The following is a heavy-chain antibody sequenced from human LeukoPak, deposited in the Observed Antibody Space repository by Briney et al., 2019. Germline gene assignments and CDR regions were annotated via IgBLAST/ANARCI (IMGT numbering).Heavy chain of an antibody. CDR2: TNPNSGNT. D-gene: IGHD2-2*01. V-gene: IGHV1-8*01. CDR1: GYTFTSYD. CDR3: ARAVGYCSSTSCYFGYYYYYGMDV. J-gene: IGHJ6*02. Sequence: ASVKVSCKASGYTFTSYDINWVRQATGQGLEWMGWTNPNSGNTGYAQKFQGRVTMTRNTSISTAYMELSSLRSEDTAVYYCARAVGYCSSTSCYFGYYYYYGMDVWGQGTTVTVSS.